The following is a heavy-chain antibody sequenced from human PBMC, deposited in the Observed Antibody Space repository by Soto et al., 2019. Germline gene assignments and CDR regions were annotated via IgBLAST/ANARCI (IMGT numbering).Heavy chain of an antibody. CDR3: ARDGRSGYDYGWFDP. Sequence: QVQLVESGGGVVKPGGSLRLSCAASGFTFSSYGMNWVRQAPGKGLEWVAFIWYDGSNKYYADSVKGRFTISRDNSKNKLYLQVNSVRAEDRAVYYCARDGRSGYDYGWFDPWGQGNLVTVSS. CDR2: IWYDGSNK. CDR1: GFTFSSYG. D-gene: IGHD5-12*01. V-gene: IGHV3-33*01. J-gene: IGHJ5*02.